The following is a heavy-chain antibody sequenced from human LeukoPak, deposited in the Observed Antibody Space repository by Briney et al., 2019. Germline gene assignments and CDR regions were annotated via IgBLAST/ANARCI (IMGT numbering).Heavy chain of an antibody. CDR1: GLTVSNNY. CDR2: IYSGGST. V-gene: IGHV3-66*01. Sequence: GGSLRLSCAVSGLTVSNNYMSWVRQAPGKGLEWVSVIYSGGSTYYADSVKGRFTISRDNSKNTLYLQMNSLRAEDTAVYYCARTYYYESSGTYYWGQGTLVTVSS. J-gene: IGHJ4*02. CDR3: ARTYYYESSGTYY. D-gene: IGHD3-22*01.